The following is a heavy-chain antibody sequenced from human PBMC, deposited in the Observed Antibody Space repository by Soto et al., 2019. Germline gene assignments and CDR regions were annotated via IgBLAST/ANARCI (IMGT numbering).Heavy chain of an antibody. CDR2: IYCMGIT. CDR1: SISTYY. Sequence: SETLSLTCTVDSISTYYWNWIRQPPGKVLEWIVYIYCMGITNYDSSLKSRVTISIYTSENQFSLKLSSVTAADTAIYYCARDEVAATHFDYWGQGAPVTVSS. J-gene: IGHJ4*02. V-gene: IGHV4-59*01. D-gene: IGHD1-26*01. CDR3: ARDEVAATHFDY.